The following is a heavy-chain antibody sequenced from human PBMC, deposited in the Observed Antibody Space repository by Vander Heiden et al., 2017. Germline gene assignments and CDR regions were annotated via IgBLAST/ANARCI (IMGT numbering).Heavy chain of an antibody. CDR1: GGTFSSDA. V-gene: IGHV1-69*06. D-gene: IGHD2-15*01. CDR3: ARGLAARDPSNWFDP. CDR2: IIPIFGTA. J-gene: IGHJ5*02. Sequence: QVQLVQSGAEAKKPGSSVKVSCKASGGTFSSDAISGGRQAPGQGLEWMGGIIPIFGTANYAQKFQGRVTITADKSTSTAYMELSSLRSEDTAVYYCARGLAARDPSNWFDPWGQGTLVTVSS.